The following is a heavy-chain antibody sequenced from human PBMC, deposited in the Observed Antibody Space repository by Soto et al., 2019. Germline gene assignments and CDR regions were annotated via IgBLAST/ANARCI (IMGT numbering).Heavy chain of an antibody. Sequence: SVKVSCKASGGTFSSYAISWVRQAPGQGLEWMGGIIPIFGTANYAQKFQGRVTITADESTSTAYMELSSLRSEDTAVYYCARSHTYYYYGMDVWGQGTTVTVSS. CDR3: ARSHTYYYYGMDV. CDR2: IIPIFGTA. CDR1: GGTFSSYA. J-gene: IGHJ6*02. V-gene: IGHV1-69*13.